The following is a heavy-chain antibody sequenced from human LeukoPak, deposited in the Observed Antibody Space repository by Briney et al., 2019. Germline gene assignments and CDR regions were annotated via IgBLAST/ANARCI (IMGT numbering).Heavy chain of an antibody. CDR3: ARDRLRFLEWSPNPYYYYYYMDV. CDR2: IIPIFGTA. CDR1: GYTFTSYG. D-gene: IGHD3-3*01. Sequence: SVKVSCKASGYTFTSYGTSWVRQAPGQGLEWMGGIIPIFGTANYAQKFQGRVTITTDESTSTAYMELSSLRSEDTAVYYCARDRLRFLEWSPNPYYYYYYMDVWGKGTTVTVSS. V-gene: IGHV1-69*05. J-gene: IGHJ6*03.